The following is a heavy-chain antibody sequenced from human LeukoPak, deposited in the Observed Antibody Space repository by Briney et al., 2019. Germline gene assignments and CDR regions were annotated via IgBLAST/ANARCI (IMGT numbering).Heavy chain of an antibody. V-gene: IGHV3-66*01. CDR2: IYSGGST. D-gene: IGHD2-15*01. J-gene: IGHJ4*02. CDR3: ARDRPCSGGSCYYFDY. Sequence: GGSLRLSCAASGLTVSSNYMSWVRQAPGKGLEWVSVIYSGGSTYYADSVKGRFTISRDNSKNTLYLQMNSLRAEDTAVYYCARDRPCSGGSCYYFDYWGQGTLVTVSS. CDR1: GLTVSSNY.